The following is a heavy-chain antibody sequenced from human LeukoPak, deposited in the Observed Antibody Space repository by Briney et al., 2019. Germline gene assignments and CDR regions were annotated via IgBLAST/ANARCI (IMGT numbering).Heavy chain of an antibody. CDR3: ARERGELHRELDS. CDR1: GYTFTTHF. V-gene: IGHV1-46*01. CDR2: INPSGSSA. J-gene: IGHJ4*02. D-gene: IGHD1-26*01. Sequence: ASVKVSCKASGYTFTTHFIHWVRQAPGRGLQWMGMINPSGSSAIYAQKFQGRVTMTSDTSTSTVYMELRSLRSEDTALYFCARERGELHRELDSWGQGTLVTVSS.